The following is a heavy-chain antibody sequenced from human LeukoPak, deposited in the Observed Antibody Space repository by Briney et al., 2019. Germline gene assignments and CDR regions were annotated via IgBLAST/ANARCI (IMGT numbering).Heavy chain of an antibody. CDR3: ARGQNYYDSSGYFDY. V-gene: IGHV4-34*01. Sequence: SETLSLTCAVYGGSFSGYYWSWIRQPPGKGLEWIGEINHSGSTNYNPSLKSRVTISVDTSKNQFSLKLSSVTAADTAVYYGARGQNYYDSSGYFDYWGQGTLVTVSS. CDR2: INHSGST. CDR1: GGSFSGYY. D-gene: IGHD3-22*01. J-gene: IGHJ4*02.